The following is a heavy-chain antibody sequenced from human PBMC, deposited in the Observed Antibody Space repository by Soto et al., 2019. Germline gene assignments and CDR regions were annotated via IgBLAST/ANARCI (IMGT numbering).Heavy chain of an antibody. D-gene: IGHD3-10*01. CDR3: ARDTGLAPPVGGY. J-gene: IGHJ4*03. Sequence: QVQLQESGPGLVKPSQTLSLTCSVSGDSIRGGGHYWNWIRQFPGKGLEWIGYVYHSGSTHYNPSLRGRLPISIDTSKTQFSLRLISVPAADTALYYCARDTGLAPPVGGYWGHGPQFTVSS. CDR1: GDSIRGGGHY. V-gene: IGHV4-31*03. CDR2: VYHSGST.